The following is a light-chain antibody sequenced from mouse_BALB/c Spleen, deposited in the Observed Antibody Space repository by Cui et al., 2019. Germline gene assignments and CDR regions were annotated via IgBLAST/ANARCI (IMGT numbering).Light chain of an antibody. CDR2: LTS. CDR3: QQWSSNPPT. J-gene: IGKJ5*01. V-gene: IGKV4-68*01. Sequence: QIVLTQSPALMSASPGEKVTMTCSASSSVSYMYWYQQKPRSSPKPWIYLTSNLASGVPARFSGNGSGTSYSLTISSMEAEDAATYYCQQWSSNPPTFGAGTKLELK. CDR1: SSVSY.